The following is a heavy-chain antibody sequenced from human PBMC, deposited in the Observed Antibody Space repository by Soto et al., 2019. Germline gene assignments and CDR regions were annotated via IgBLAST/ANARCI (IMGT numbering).Heavy chain of an antibody. CDR3: ARGPSAAGAYNWFDP. J-gene: IGHJ5*02. CDR2: ISSSSSYI. CDR1: GFTFSSYS. V-gene: IGHV3-21*01. D-gene: IGHD6-13*01. Sequence: GGSLRLSCAASGFTFSSYSMNWVRQAPGKGLEWVSSISSSSSYIYYADSVKGRFTISRDNAKNSPYLQMNSLRAEDTAVYYCARGPSAAGAYNWFDPWGQGTLVTVSS.